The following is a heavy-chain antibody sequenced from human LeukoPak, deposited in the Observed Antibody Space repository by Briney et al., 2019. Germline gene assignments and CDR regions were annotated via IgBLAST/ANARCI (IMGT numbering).Heavy chain of an antibody. Sequence: ASVKVSCKASGDTFTGYYMHWVRQAPGQGLEWRGWINPNSGGTNYAQKFQGWVTMTRDTSISTAYMELSRLRSDDTAVYYCARVRASSWTYFDYWGQGTLVTVSS. CDR2: INPNSGGT. V-gene: IGHV1-2*04. CDR1: GDTFTGYY. J-gene: IGHJ4*02. D-gene: IGHD6-13*01. CDR3: ARVRASSWTYFDY.